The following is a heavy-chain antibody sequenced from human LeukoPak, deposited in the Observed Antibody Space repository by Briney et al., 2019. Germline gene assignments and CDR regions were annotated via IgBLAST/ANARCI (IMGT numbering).Heavy chain of an antibody. V-gene: IGHV1-2*02. D-gene: IGHD3-3*01. J-gene: IGHJ4*02. CDR3: ARGLMDGHDFDY. Sequence: ASVKVSCKSSGYSFTGHYMHWVRQAPGQGLEWMGWINPNSGGTNYAQKFQGRVTMTRDTSISTGYMELSRLRSDDTAVYYCARGLMDGHDFDYWGQGTLVTVSS. CDR1: GYSFTGHY. CDR2: INPNSGGT.